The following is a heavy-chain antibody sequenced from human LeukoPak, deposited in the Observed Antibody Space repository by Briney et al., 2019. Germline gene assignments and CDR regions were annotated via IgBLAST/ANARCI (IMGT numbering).Heavy chain of an antibody. CDR1: GFTFSSYA. Sequence: GGSLRLSCAASGFTFSSYAMHWVRQAPGKGLEWVAVISYDGINKYYVDSVKGRFTISRDNSKNTVYLHMNSLTPEDTAVYYCARGHLYVLLPAAMSNWGQGALVTVSS. CDR3: ARGHLYVLLPAAMSN. D-gene: IGHD2-2*01. CDR2: ISYDGINK. J-gene: IGHJ4*02. V-gene: IGHV3-30-3*01.